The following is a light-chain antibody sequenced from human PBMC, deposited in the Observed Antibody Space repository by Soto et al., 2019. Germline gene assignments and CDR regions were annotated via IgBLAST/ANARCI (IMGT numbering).Light chain of an antibody. CDR3: SSYTSSSTYV. V-gene: IGLV2-14*03. CDR2: DVS. CDR1: STDIGRYNY. Sequence: QSVLIQPASVSGSPGQSITISCTGTSTDIGRYNYVSWYQQHPGKAPKLMIYDVSNRPSGVSNRFSGSKSGNTASLTISGLQAEDEADYYCSSYTSSSTYVFGTGTKVT. J-gene: IGLJ1*01.